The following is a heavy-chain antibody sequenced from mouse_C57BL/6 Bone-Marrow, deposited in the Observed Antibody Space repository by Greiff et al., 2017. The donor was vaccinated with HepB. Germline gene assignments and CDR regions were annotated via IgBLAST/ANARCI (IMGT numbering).Heavy chain of an antibody. V-gene: IGHV5-6*01. J-gene: IGHJ3*01. CDR2: ISSGGSYT. CDR3: ARSSITTGVAT. D-gene: IGHD1-1*01. CDR1: GFTFSSYG. Sequence: EVQLVESGGDLVKPGGSLKLSCAASGFTFSSYGMSWVRQTPDKRLEWVATISSGGSYTYYPDSVKGRCTISRDNAKNTLYLQMSSLKSEDTAMYYCARSSITTGVATGGQGTLVTVSA.